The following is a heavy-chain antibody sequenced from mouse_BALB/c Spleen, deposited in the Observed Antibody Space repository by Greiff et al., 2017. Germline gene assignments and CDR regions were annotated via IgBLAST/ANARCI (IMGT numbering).Heavy chain of an antibody. CDR1: GYTFTSYW. D-gene: IGHD1-1*01. Sequence: QVQLQQPGAELVRPGASVKLSCKASGYTFTSYWINWVKQRPGQGLEWIGNIYPSDSYTNYNQKFKDKATLTVDKSSSTAYMQLSSPTSEDSAVYYCTRLTGYYYGSSFDYWGQGTTLTVSS. J-gene: IGHJ2*01. CDR3: TRLTGYYYGSSFDY. CDR2: IYPSDSYT. V-gene: IGHV1-69*02.